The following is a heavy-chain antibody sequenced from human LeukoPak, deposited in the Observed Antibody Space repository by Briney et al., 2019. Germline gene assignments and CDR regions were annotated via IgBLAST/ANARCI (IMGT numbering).Heavy chain of an antibody. CDR2: IYSGGST. Sequence: VSVIYSGGSTYYADSVKGRFTISRDNSKNTLYLQMNSLRAEDTAVYYCAREVPATAMYFDYWGQGTLVTVSS. D-gene: IGHD2-2*01. V-gene: IGHV3-53*01. CDR3: AREVPATAMYFDY. J-gene: IGHJ4*02.